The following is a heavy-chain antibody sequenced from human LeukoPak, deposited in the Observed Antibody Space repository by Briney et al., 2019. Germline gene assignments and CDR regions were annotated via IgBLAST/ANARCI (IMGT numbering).Heavy chain of an antibody. CDR1: GGTFSSYA. CDR2: IIPIFGTA. J-gene: IGHJ5*02. CDR3: ARDLGRGSSWYNWFDP. Sequence: GSSVKVSCKASGGTFSSYAISWVRQAPGQGLEWMGGIIPIFGTANYAQKFQGRVTITADESTSTAYTELSSLRSEDTAVYYCARDLGRGSSWYNWFDPWGQGTLVTVSS. D-gene: IGHD6-13*01. V-gene: IGHV1-69*01.